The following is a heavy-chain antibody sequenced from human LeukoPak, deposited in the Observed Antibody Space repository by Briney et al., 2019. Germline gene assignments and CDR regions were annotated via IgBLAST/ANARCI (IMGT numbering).Heavy chain of an antibody. J-gene: IGHJ6*03. CDR2: IYGGGST. D-gene: IGHD4-23*01. Sequence: GGSLRLSCAASGFTVSSNYISWVRQAPGKGLEWVSVIYGGGSTYFAHSVKGRFTISGDNSKNTLYLQMNSLRAEDTAVYYCARDGDTVLTRGYYYYMDVWGKGTTVTVSS. CDR1: GFTVSSNY. V-gene: IGHV3-66*01. CDR3: ARDGDTVLTRGYYYYMDV.